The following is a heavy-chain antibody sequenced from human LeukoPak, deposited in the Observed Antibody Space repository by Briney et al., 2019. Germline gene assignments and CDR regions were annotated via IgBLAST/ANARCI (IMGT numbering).Heavy chain of an antibody. V-gene: IGHV1-8*01. D-gene: IGHD6-13*01. CDR1: GYTFTSYD. Sequence: ASVKVSCKASGYTFTSYDINWVRQATGQGLEWMGWMNPNSGNTGYAQKFQGRVTMTRNTSISTAYMELSSLRSEDTAVCYCARWDSSSWGLYGMDVWGQGTTVTVSS. CDR3: ARWDSSSWGLYGMDV. J-gene: IGHJ6*02. CDR2: MNPNSGNT.